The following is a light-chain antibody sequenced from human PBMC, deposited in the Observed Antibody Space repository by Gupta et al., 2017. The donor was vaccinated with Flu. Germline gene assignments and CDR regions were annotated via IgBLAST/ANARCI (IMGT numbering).Light chain of an antibody. CDR1: ENIRSW. J-gene: IGKJ2*01. CDR2: KSS. V-gene: IGKV1-5*03. CDR3: QQYSDYPYT. Sequence: PSTVAASMGDKVTITCRASENIRSWLAGYQQKPGRAPNRLIDKSSSLESGVPSRFNGSGRGTECTLTGSSLQPDDVATYYCQQYSDYPYTFGQGTNVEIK.